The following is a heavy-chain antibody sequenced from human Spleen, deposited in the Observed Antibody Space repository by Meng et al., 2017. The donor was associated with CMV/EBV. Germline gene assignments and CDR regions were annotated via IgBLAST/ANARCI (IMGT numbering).Heavy chain of an antibody. CDR2: ISWNSVGV. D-gene: IGHD3-10*01. J-gene: IGHJ6*02. CDR1: GLTFSSYP. CDR3: IKGKGSGTKYSMDV. V-gene: IGHV3-9*01. Sequence: SLKISCVASGLTFSSYPMNWVRRAPGKGLEWGSGISWNSVGVGYADSVKGRFTISRDNVKNSLDLQMNSVGVEDTALYYCIKGKGSGTKYSMDVWGQGTTVTVSS.